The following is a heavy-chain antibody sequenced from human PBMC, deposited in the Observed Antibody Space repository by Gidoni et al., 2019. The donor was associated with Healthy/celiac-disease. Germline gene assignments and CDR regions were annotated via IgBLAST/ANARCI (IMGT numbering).Heavy chain of an antibody. V-gene: IGHV4-34*01. CDR2: INHSGST. CDR1: GWSFSGYY. CDR3: ARGTFGGVIAHFDY. J-gene: IGHJ4*02. Sequence: QVQLQQWGAGLLKPSETLSLTCAAYGWSFSGYYWSCIRQPPGKGLEWIEEINHSGSTNYNPSLKSRVTISVDTSKNQFSLKLSSVTAADTAVYYCARGTFGGVIAHFDYWGQGTLVTVSS. D-gene: IGHD3-16*02.